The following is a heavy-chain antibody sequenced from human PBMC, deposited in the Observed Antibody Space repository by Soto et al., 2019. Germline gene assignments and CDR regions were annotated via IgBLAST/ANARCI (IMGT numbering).Heavy chain of an antibody. CDR2: ISYDGSNK. V-gene: IGHV3-30*18. D-gene: IGHD2-15*01. CDR1: GFTFSSYG. J-gene: IGHJ4*02. Sequence: PGGSLRLSCAASGFTFSSYGMHWVRQAPGRGLEWVAVISYDGSNKYYADSVKGRFTISRDNSKNTLYLQMNSLRAEDTAVYYCAKDRNFRVAPTFDYWGQGTLVTVSS. CDR3: AKDRNFRVAPTFDY.